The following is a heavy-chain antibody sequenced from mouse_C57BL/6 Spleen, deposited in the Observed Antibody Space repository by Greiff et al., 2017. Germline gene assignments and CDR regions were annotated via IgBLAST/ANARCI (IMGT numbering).Heavy chain of an antibody. CDR2: ISNGGGST. CDR1: GFTFSDYY. V-gene: IGHV5-12*01. CDR3: ARRGWYFDV. Sequence: VQLVESGGGLVQPGGSLKLSCAASGFTFSDYYMYWVRQTPEKRLEWVAYISNGGGSTYYPDTVKGRFTISRDNAKNTLYLQMSRLKSEDTAMYYCARRGWYFDVWGTGTTVTVSS. J-gene: IGHJ1*03.